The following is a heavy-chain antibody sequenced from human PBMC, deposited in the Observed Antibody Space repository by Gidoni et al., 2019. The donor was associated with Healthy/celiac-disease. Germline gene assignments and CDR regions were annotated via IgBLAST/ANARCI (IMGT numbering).Heavy chain of an antibody. J-gene: IGHJ4*02. CDR3: ARDPGYCSGGSCYRSFDY. CDR2: IWYDGSNK. D-gene: IGHD2-15*01. V-gene: IGHV3-33*01. Sequence: QVQLVESGGGVVQPGRSLRLSCAASGFTFSSYGMHWVRQAPGKGLEWVAVIWYDGSNKYYADSVKGRFTISRDNSKNTLYLQMNSLRVEDTAVYYCARDPGYCSGGSCYRSFDYWGQGTLVTVSP. CDR1: GFTFSSYG.